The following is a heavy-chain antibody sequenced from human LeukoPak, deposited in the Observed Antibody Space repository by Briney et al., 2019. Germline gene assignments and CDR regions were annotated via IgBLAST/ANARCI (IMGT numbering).Heavy chain of an antibody. CDR3: ARDRYSGSYTP. D-gene: IGHD1-26*01. CDR2: IYTSGST. V-gene: IGHV4-4*07. Sequence: PSETLSLTCTVSGGSISSYYWSWIRQPAGKGLEWIGRIYTSGSTNYNPSLKSRVTMSVDTSKNQFSLKLSPVTAADTVVYYCARDRYSGSYTPWGQGTLVTVSS. CDR1: GGSISSYY. J-gene: IGHJ5*02.